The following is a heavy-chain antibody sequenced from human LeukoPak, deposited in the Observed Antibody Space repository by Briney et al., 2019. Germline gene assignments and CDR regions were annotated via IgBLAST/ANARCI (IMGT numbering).Heavy chain of an antibody. CDR3: ARDELAVAKKGFLDY. D-gene: IGHD6-19*01. CDR1: GFTFSSYG. V-gene: IGHV3-33*01. Sequence: AGGSLRLSCAASGFTFSSYGMHWVRQAPGKGLEWVAVIWYDGSNKYYADSVKGRFTISRDNSKNTLYLQMNSLRAEDTAVYYCARDELAVAKKGFLDYWGQGTLVTVSS. J-gene: IGHJ4*02. CDR2: IWYDGSNK.